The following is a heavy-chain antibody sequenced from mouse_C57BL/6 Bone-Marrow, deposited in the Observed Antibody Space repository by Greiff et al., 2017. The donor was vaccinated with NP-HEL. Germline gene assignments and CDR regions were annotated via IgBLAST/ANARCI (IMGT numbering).Heavy chain of an antibody. Sequence: EVQLVESGPGLVKPSQSLSLTCSVTGYSITSGYYWNWIRQFPGNKLEWMGYISYDGSNNYNPSLKNRISITRDTSKNQFFLKLNSVTTEDTATYDGASEGYYGSIYAMDYWGQGTSVTVSS. V-gene: IGHV3-6*01. CDR1: GYSITSGYY. J-gene: IGHJ4*01. D-gene: IGHD1-1*01. CDR2: ISYDGSN. CDR3: ASEGYYGSIYAMDY.